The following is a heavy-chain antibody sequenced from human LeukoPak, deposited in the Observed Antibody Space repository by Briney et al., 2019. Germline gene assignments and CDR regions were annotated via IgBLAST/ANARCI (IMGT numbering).Heavy chain of an antibody. V-gene: IGHV4-30-4*08. CDR3: ARDSDFWSGYYYFDY. Sequence: SETLSLTCTVSGGSISRADYYWSWIRQPPGKGLEWIGYIYYSGSTYYNPSLKSRATISVDTSKSQFSLKLSSVTAADTAVYYCARDSDFWSGYYYFDYWGQRTLVTVSS. CDR2: IYYSGST. D-gene: IGHD3-3*01. CDR1: GGSISRADYY. J-gene: IGHJ4*02.